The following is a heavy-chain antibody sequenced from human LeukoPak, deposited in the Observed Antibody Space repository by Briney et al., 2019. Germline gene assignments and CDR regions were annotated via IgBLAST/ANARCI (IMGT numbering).Heavy chain of an antibody. V-gene: IGHV3-23*01. CDR3: AKDRAAVTFFDY. D-gene: IGHD4-17*01. CDR1: GFTFSSYA. CDR2: ISGSGGST. Sequence: TGGSLRLSCAASGFTFSSYAMSWVRQAPGKGLEWVSAISGSGGSTYYADSAKGRFTISRDNSKNTLYLQMNSLRAEDTAVYYCAKDRAAVTFFDYWGQGTLVTVSS. J-gene: IGHJ4*02.